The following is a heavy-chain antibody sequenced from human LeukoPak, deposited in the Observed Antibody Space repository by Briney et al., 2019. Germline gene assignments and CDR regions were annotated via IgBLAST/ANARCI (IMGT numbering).Heavy chain of an antibody. Sequence: SETLSLTCTVSGYSISSGYYWGWIRQPPGKGLEWIGSIYHGGSTYYNPSLKSRVTISVDTSKNQFSLKLSSVTAADTAVYYCARVITIFGVVINYYYYYMDVWGKGTTVTVSS. CDR1: GYSISSGYY. J-gene: IGHJ6*03. V-gene: IGHV4-38-2*02. D-gene: IGHD3-3*01. CDR3: ARVITIFGVVINYYYYYMDV. CDR2: IYHGGST.